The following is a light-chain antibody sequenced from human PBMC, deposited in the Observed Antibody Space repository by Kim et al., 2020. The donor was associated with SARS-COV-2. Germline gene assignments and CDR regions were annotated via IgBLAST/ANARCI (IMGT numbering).Light chain of an antibody. Sequence: EVLLTQSPGTLSLSPGETAILSCRASQSVSSSYLAWYQHKPGQSPRLLIHGASSRATGVPDRFRGGGSGTDFTLTITRLEPEDFAVYYCQQYGRSPTTFGQGTRLEIK. CDR1: QSVSSSY. V-gene: IGKV3-20*01. CDR3: QQYGRSPTT. CDR2: GAS. J-gene: IGKJ5*01.